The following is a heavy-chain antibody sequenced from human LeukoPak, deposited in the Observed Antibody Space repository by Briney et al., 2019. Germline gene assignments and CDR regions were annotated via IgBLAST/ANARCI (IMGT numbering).Heavy chain of an antibody. CDR3: ARVRRYCSSTSCYAPLFDY. CDR2: ISSYSGNT. D-gene: IGHD2-2*01. CDR1: GYTFTSYG. Sequence: GASVKVSCKASGYTFTSYGMSWVRQAPGQGLEWVGWISSYSGNTNYAQKVQGRVTMTRDTSTSTAYMQLRSLRSDDTAVYYCARVRRYCSSTSCYAPLFDYWGQGTLVTVSS. V-gene: IGHV1-18*01. J-gene: IGHJ4*02.